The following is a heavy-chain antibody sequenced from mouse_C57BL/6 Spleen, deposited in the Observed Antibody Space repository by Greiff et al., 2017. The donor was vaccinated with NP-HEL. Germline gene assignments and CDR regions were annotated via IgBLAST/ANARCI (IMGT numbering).Heavy chain of an antibody. Sequence: EVQLQQSGPELVKPGASVKMSCKASGYTFTDYNMHWVKQSHGKSLEWIGYINPNNGGTSYNQKFKGKATLTVNKASSTAYMELRSLTSEDSAVYYCARLYYYGSSYGDFDVWGTGTTVTVSS. V-gene: IGHV1-22*01. J-gene: IGHJ1*03. CDR1: GYTFTDYN. CDR3: ARLYYYGSSYGDFDV. D-gene: IGHD1-1*01. CDR2: INPNNGGT.